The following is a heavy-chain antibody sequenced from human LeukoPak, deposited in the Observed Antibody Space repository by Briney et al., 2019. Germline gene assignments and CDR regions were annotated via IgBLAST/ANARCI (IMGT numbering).Heavy chain of an antibody. J-gene: IGHJ6*02. D-gene: IGHD3-3*01. CDR1: GFTFNTYA. Sequence: GGSLRLSCAASGFTFNTYAMSWVRQAPGKGLEWVSLISANGVRTFYADSVKGRFIISRDNSKNTLYLQMDSLRAEDTAVYYCASQPKEWYGMDVWGQGTTVTVSS. CDR2: ISANGVRT. CDR3: ASQPKEWYGMDV. V-gene: IGHV3-23*01.